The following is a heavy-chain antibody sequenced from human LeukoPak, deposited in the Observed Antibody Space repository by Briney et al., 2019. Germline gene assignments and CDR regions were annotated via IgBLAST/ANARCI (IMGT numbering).Heavy chain of an antibody. J-gene: IGHJ5*02. CDR3: ARDPHGFGVRECWFDP. Sequence: GASVKVSCKASGYTFTGYYMHWVRQAPGHGLEWMGWINPNSGGTTYAQKFQGRVTMTRDTSISTAYMELSRLGSDDTAVYYCARDPHGFGVRECWFDPWGQGTLVTVSS. D-gene: IGHD3-10*01. CDR2: INPNSGGT. V-gene: IGHV1-2*02. CDR1: GYTFTGYY.